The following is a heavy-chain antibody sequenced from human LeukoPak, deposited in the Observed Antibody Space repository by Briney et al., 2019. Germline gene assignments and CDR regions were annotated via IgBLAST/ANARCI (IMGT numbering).Heavy chain of an antibody. CDR1: GFIFSTHG. J-gene: IGHJ4*02. V-gene: IGHV3-33*01. CDR3: GAGYCGGYDRSPGY. D-gene: IGHD2-21*01. Sequence: GGSLRLSCVTSGFIFSTHGIHWVRRAPGKGLEWLSVIWNDGSNEIYVDSVKDRFTISRDNSKNTAYLQMGSLRVDDTAVYYCGAGYCGGYDRSPGYWGRGTLVIVSS. CDR2: IWNDGSNE.